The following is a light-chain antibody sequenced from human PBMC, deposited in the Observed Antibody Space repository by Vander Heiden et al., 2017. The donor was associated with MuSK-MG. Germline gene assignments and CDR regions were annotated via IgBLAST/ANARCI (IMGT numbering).Light chain of an antibody. Sequence: GVSDRFSGSKSGNTASLTISGLRPEDEADYYCNSHTSATTYVFGTGTRVTVL. CDR3: NSHTSATTYV. V-gene: IGLV2-18*02. J-gene: IGLJ1*01.